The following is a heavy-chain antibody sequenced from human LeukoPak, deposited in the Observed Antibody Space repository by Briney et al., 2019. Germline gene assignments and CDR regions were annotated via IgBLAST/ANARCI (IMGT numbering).Heavy chain of an antibody. CDR3: ARTTGDFWSGYYDY. D-gene: IGHD3-3*01. CDR1: GFTFSSYA. CDR2: ISYDGRNR. V-gene: IGHV3-30-3*01. Sequence: PGGSLRLSCAASGFTFSSYAIHWVRRSPGKGLEWVAVISYDGRNRYYADSVKGRFTISRDNSKNTLFLQVNSPRAEDTAVYYCARTTGDFWSGYYDYWGQGTLVTVSS. J-gene: IGHJ4*02.